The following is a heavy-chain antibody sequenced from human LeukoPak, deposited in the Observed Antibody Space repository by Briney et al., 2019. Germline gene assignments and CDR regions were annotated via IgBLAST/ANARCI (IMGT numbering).Heavy chain of an antibody. Sequence: GGSLRLSCAASGFTFNSYSMNWVRQAPGKGLEWVSSISSSSSYIYYADSVKGRFTISRDNAKNSLYLQMNSLRAEDTAVYYCARDDCIGGTCYSWGNAFDIWGQGTMVTVSS. CDR1: GFTFNSYS. D-gene: IGHD2-15*01. V-gene: IGHV3-21*01. CDR3: ARDDCIGGTCYSWGNAFDI. J-gene: IGHJ3*02. CDR2: ISSSSSYI.